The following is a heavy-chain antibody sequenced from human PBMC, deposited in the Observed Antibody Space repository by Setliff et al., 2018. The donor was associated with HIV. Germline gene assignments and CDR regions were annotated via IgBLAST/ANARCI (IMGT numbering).Heavy chain of an antibody. CDR2: IYTSGST. V-gene: IGHV4-4*09. CDR1: GGSFSNYY. Sequence: SETLSLTCDVFGGSFSNYYWSWLRQPPGKGLEWIGYIYTSGSTNYNPSLKSRVTISVDTSKNQFSLKLSSVTAADTAVYYCARESEMATAANYYYGMGVWGQGTTVTVSS. CDR3: ARESEMATAANYYYGMGV. D-gene: IGHD2-2*01. J-gene: IGHJ6*02.